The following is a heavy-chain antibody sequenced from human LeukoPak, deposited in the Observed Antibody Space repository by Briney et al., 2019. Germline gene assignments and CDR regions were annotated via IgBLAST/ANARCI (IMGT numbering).Heavy chain of an antibody. D-gene: IGHD2-21*02. V-gene: IGHV3-64*01. CDR1: GFTFSIYT. Sequence: GGSLRLSCAASGFTFSIYTMHWVRQAPGKGLEYVSVISSNGGTTYYANSVKGRFTISRDNSKNTLYLQMGSLRAEDMAVYYCARGVVGTAIDYWGQGALVTVS. CDR3: ARGVVGTAIDY. CDR2: ISSNGGTT. J-gene: IGHJ4*02.